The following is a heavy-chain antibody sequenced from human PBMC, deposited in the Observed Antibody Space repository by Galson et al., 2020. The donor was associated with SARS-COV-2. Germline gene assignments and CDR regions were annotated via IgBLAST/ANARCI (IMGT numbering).Heavy chain of an antibody. J-gene: IGHJ4*02. CDR3: ASKNYYDSSGYSFDY. D-gene: IGHD3-22*01. V-gene: IGHV3-30*04. Sequence: GESLKISCAASGFTFSSYAMHWVRQAPGKGLEWVAVISYDGSNKYYADSVKGRFTISRDNSKNTLYLQMNSLRAEDTAVYYCASKNYYDSSGYSFDYWGQGTLVTVSS. CDR2: ISYDGSNK. CDR1: GFTFSSYA.